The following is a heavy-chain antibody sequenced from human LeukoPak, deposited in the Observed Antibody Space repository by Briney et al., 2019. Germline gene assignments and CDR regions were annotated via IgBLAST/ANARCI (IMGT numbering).Heavy chain of an antibody. CDR1: GFTVSSNY. V-gene: IGHV3-53*01. Sequence: PGGSLRLSCAASGFTVSSNYMSWVRQAPGKGLEWFSVIYSGGSTYYADSVKGRFTISRDNSKNTLYLQMNSLRAEDTAVYYCARGGYSSSWYHFDYWGQGTLVTVSS. CDR2: IYSGGST. J-gene: IGHJ4*02. D-gene: IGHD6-13*01. CDR3: ARGGYSSSWYHFDY.